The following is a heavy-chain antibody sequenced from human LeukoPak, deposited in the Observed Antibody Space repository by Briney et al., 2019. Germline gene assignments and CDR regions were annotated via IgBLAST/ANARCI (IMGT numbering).Heavy chain of an antibody. CDR1: GLTFSSYW. CDR2: IKQDGSEK. Sequence: PGGSLRLSCAASGLTFSSYWMSWVRQAPGKGLEWVANIKQDGSEKYYVDSVKGRFTISRDNAKNSLYLQMNSLRAEDTAVYYCARVCSGGSCYDVWGQGTTVTVSS. D-gene: IGHD2-15*01. V-gene: IGHV3-7*01. CDR3: ARVCSGGSCYDV. J-gene: IGHJ6*02.